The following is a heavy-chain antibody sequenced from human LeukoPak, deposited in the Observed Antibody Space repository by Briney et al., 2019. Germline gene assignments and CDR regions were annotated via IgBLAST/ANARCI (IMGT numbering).Heavy chain of an antibody. CDR3: AKDFNWAFDY. J-gene: IGHJ4*02. CDR1: GFIFADYS. V-gene: IGHV3-49*03. D-gene: IGHD1-1*01. CDR2: IRNLVSGGTT. Sequence: PGGSLRLSCTVSGFIFADYSMSWFRQAPGKGLEWVGFIRNLVSGGTTEYAASVEGRFTISRDISKNTVYLQMNSLRVEDTAVYYCAKDFNWAFDYWGQGTLVTVSS.